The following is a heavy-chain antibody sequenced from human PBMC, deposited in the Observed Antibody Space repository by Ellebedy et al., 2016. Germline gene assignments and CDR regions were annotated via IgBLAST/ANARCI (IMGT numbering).Heavy chain of an antibody. V-gene: IGHV1-18*04. CDR1: GYTFTTFS. D-gene: IGHD3-10*01. J-gene: IGHJ3*02. CDR3: VRQGFTMRAFDM. CDR2: VNTFSGNT. Sequence: ASVKVSCXASGYTFTTFSITWVRQVPGQGLEWMGFVNTFSGNTKFAQKFQGRVSMTTDSSTHTAYMDLRSLRSDDTAVYYCVRQGFTMRAFDMWGQGTMVTVSS.